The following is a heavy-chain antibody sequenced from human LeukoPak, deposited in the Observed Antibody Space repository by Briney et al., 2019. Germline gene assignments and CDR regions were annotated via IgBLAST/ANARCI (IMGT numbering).Heavy chain of an antibody. CDR3: ARDPVDYYDSSGYGY. V-gene: IGHV4-39*07. Sequence: PSETLSLTCTVSGGSINSSSYYWGWIRQPPGKGLEWIGSIYYSGSTYYNPSLKSRVTISVDTSKNQFSLKLSSVTAADTAVYYCARDPVDYYDSSGYGYWGQGTLVTVSS. J-gene: IGHJ4*02. D-gene: IGHD3-22*01. CDR2: IYYSGST. CDR1: GGSINSSSYY.